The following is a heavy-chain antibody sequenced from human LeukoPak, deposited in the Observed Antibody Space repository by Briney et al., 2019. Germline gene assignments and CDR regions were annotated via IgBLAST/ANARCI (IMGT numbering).Heavy chain of an antibody. CDR3: ARDGILAVGLGYY. CDR2: INPNSGGT. Sequence: ASVKVSCKSSGYTFADYYMHWVRQAPGQGLEWMGWINPNSGGTNYAQKFQGRVTMTRDTSISTVYMELSRLRSDDTAVYYCARDGILAVGLGYYWGQGTLVTVPS. D-gene: IGHD2-21*01. CDR1: GYTFADYY. V-gene: IGHV1-2*02. J-gene: IGHJ4*02.